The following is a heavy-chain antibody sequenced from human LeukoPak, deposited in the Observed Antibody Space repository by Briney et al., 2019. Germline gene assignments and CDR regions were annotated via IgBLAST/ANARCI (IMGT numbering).Heavy chain of an antibody. Sequence: PGGALRLSCAASGFTFTNYNMNWVRQAPGKGLEWVANINGDGRDKYYVGSVRGRFTISRDNADNALYLQMNSLRGDDTALYYCARGVDSAIDWWGQGTLVTVSS. CDR1: GFTFTNYN. CDR3: ARGVDSAIDW. J-gene: IGHJ4*02. V-gene: IGHV3-7*01. D-gene: IGHD3-9*01. CDR2: INGDGRDK.